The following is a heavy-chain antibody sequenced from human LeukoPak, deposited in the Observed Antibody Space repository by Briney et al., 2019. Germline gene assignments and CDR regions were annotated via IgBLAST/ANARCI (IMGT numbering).Heavy chain of an antibody. J-gene: IGHJ4*02. CDR2: IKQDGGEK. D-gene: IGHD6-13*01. Sequence: GGSLRLSCAASGFTFSSYWMTWVRQAPGKGLEWVANIKQDGGEKNYVDSVKGRFTISRDNAKNSLYLQMNSLRAEGTAVYYCARVSSSWALDYWGQGTLVTVSS. CDR3: ARVSSSWALDY. CDR1: GFTFSSYW. V-gene: IGHV3-7*04.